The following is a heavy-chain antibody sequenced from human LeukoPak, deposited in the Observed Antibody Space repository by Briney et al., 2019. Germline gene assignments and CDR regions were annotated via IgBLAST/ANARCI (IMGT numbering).Heavy chain of an antibody. V-gene: IGHV4-61*02. CDR2: IYASGST. J-gene: IGHJ4*02. Sequence: SETLSLTCTVSGGSISSGGYYWRWIRQPDGKGLEWVGRIYASGSTNYNPSLKSRVTILVDTSKNQFSLKLSSVTAADTAVYYCARDRYCSGGSCYGLDDYWGQGTLVTVSS. CDR3: ARDRYCSGGSCYGLDDY. D-gene: IGHD2-15*01. CDR1: GGSISSGGYY.